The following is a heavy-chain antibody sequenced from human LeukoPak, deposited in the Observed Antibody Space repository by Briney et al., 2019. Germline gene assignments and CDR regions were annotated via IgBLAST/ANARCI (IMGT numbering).Heavy chain of an antibody. V-gene: IGHV3-11*01. J-gene: IGHJ4*02. CDR1: GFTFSDYY. D-gene: IGHD1-26*01. CDR2: ISSSGSTI. Sequence: GSLRLSCAASGFTFSDYYMSWIRQAPGKGLEWVSYISSSGSTIYYADSVKGRFTISRDNAKNSLYLQMNSLRAEDTAVYYCARDPSLVGATQYYFDYWGQGTLVTVSS. CDR3: ARDPSLVGATQYYFDY.